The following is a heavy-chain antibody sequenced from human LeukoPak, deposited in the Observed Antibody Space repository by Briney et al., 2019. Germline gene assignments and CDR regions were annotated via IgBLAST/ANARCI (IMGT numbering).Heavy chain of an antibody. CDR3: ARTFYGSSYGMDV. Sequence: PSETLSLTCTVSGGSITSYYWSWIRQPPGKGLECIGYIYYSGTTYYNPSLKSRVTISVDTSKNQFSLKLSSVTAADTAVYYCARTFYGSSYGMDVWGQGTTVTVSS. V-gene: IGHV4-59*01. J-gene: IGHJ6*02. D-gene: IGHD4-17*01. CDR2: IYYSGTT. CDR1: GGSITSYY.